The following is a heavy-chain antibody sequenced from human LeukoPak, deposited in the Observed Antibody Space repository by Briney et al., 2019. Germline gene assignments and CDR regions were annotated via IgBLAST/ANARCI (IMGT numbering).Heavy chain of an antibody. D-gene: IGHD6-13*01. CDR1: GFTFSSYA. CDR3: AEGRGAAGREYLDY. Sequence: GGSLRLSCAASGFTFSSYAMSWVRQAPGKGLEWVSAISGRGGSTYYAASVKGRFTISRDNSKNTLYLRMNSLRAEDTAIYYCAEGRGAAGREYLDYWGQGTQVTVSS. J-gene: IGHJ4*02. CDR2: ISGRGGST. V-gene: IGHV3-23*01.